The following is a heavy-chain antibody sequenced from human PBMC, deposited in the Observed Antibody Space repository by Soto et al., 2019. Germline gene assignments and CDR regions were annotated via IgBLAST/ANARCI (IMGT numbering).Heavy chain of an antibody. CDR3: ARVSCSGGSCYLTSRYNYYVMDV. Sequence: PSETLSLTCPVHGASFSCYYWSWVRPSPGKGLEWIGEITHSGTTNYSPSLKSRVTISVDTSKNHFFLSLRSVTAADTGVYYFARVSCSGGSCYLTSRYNYYVMDVWGQGTTVTVSS. J-gene: IGHJ6*02. CDR1: GASFSCYY. V-gene: IGHV4-34*01. D-gene: IGHD2-15*01. CDR2: ITHSGTT.